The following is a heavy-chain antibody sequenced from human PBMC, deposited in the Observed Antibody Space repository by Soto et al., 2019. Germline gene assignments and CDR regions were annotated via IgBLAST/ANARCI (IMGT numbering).Heavy chain of an antibody. J-gene: IGHJ4*02. D-gene: IGHD6-19*01. Sequence: PGESLKSSCKGSGYSFTSYWISWVRQMPGKGLEWMGRIDPSDSYTNYSPSFQGHVTISADKSISTAYLQWSSLKASDTAMYYCASSLALVAGWNYWGQGTLVTVSS. V-gene: IGHV5-10-1*01. CDR1: GYSFTSYW. CDR3: ASSLALVAGWNY. CDR2: IDPSDSYT.